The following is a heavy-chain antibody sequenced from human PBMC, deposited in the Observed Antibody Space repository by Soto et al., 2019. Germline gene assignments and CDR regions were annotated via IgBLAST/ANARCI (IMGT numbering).Heavy chain of an antibody. CDR3: ARGVLGIETHWYFDL. D-gene: IGHD7-27*01. CDR1: GYTFTSYY. V-gene: IGHV1-46*03. Sequence: QVQLVQSGAEVKKPGASVKVSCKASGYTFTSYYMHWVRQAPGQGLEWMGIINPSGGSTSYAQKFQGRVTMNRDTSTSTVYMELSSLRSEDTAVYYCARGVLGIETHWYFDLWGRGTLVTVSS. J-gene: IGHJ2*01. CDR2: INPSGGST.